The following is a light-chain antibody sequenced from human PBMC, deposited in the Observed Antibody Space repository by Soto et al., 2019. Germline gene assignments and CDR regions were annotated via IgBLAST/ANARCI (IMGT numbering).Light chain of an antibody. CDR2: AAS. CDR3: QQSYSGPLT. V-gene: IGKV1-39*01. CDR1: QSISSY. Sequence: DIQMTQSPSSLSASVGYRVTITCRASQSISSYLNWYQQKPGKAPKVLIYAASSLQSGVPSRFSGIGSGTDFTLSISSLQPEDFATYYCQQSYSGPLTFGGGTKVDIK. J-gene: IGKJ4*01.